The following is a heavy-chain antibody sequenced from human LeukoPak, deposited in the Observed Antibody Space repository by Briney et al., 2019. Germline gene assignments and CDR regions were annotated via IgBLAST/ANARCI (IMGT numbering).Heavy chain of an antibody. CDR3: ARDIGYCSGGSCYRTGIFDY. Sequence: KPSETLSLTCAVSGGSISSSNWWSWVRQPPGKGLEWIGEIYHSGSTNYNPSLKSRVTISVDKSKNQFSLKLSSVTAADTAVYYCARDIGYCSGGSCYRTGIFDYWGQGTLVTVSS. J-gene: IGHJ4*02. V-gene: IGHV4-4*02. D-gene: IGHD2-15*01. CDR2: IYHSGST. CDR1: GGSISSSNW.